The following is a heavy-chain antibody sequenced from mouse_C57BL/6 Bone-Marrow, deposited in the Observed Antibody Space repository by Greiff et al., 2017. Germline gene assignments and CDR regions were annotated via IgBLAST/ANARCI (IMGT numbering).Heavy chain of an antibody. CDR1: GYTFTSSG. D-gene: IGHD2-12*01. Sequence: QVQLKESGAELARPGASVKLSCKASGYTFTSSGISWVKQRTGQGLEWIGEIYPRSGNPYYNEKFNGKATLTADKSSSTAYMELRSLTSEDSAVYFGARFAYSGPYWGQGTLVTVSA. CDR3: ARFAYSGPY. CDR2: IYPRSGNP. V-gene: IGHV1-81*01. J-gene: IGHJ3*01.